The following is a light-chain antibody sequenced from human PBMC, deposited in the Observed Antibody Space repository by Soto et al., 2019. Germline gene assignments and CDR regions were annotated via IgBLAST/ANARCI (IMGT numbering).Light chain of an antibody. CDR3: SSYTSIITVV. Sequence: QSALTQPASVSGSPGQSITISCTGTSSDVGGYNYVSWYQHHPGKAPKLLIYDVNNRPSGVSDRFSGSKSGNTASLTISGLQTEDEADYYCSSYTSIITVVFGGGPKLTVL. CDR2: DVN. CDR1: SSDVGGYNY. J-gene: IGLJ2*01. V-gene: IGLV2-14*01.